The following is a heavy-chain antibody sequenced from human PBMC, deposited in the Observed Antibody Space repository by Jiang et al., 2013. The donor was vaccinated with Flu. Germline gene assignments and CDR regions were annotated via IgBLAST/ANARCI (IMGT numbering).Heavy chain of an antibody. CDR1: GFTFSSYG. D-gene: IGHD2-2*01. Sequence: QLVESGGGVVQPGRSLRLSCAASGFTFSSYGMHWVRQAPGKGLEWVAVISYDGSNKYYADTVKGRFTISRDNSKNTLYLQMNSLRAEDTAVYYCAKDLQGFGPHYCSSTSCYDGFDYWGQGTLVTVSS. V-gene: IGHV3-30*18. J-gene: IGHJ4*02. CDR2: ISYDGSNK. CDR3: AKDLQGFGPHYCSSTSCYDGFDY.